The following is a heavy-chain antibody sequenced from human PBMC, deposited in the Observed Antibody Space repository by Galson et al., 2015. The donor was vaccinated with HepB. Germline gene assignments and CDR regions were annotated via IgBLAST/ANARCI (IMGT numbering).Heavy chain of an antibody. J-gene: IGHJ6*02. CDR3: ARVGSYGDYVLSIGDYYYGMDV. D-gene: IGHD4-17*01. CDR2: ISSSSSYI. V-gene: IGHV3-21*01. CDR1: GFTFSSYS. Sequence: SLRLSCAASGFTFSSYSMNWVRQAPGKGLEWVSSISSSSSYIYYADSVKGRFTISRDNAKNSLYLQMNSLRAEDTAVYYCARVGSYGDYVLSIGDYYYGMDVWGQGTTVTVSS.